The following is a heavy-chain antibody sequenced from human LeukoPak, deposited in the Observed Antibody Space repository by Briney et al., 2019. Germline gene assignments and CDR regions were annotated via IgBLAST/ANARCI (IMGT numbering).Heavy chain of an antibody. Sequence: GRSLRLSCAASGFTFSSYGMHWVHQAPGKGLEWVAVIWYDGSNKYYADSVKGRSTISRDNSKNTLYLQMNSLRAEDTAVYYCARSGIAAAGLTFDYWGQGTLVTVSS. D-gene: IGHD6-13*01. CDR1: GFTFSSYG. J-gene: IGHJ4*02. CDR2: IWYDGSNK. CDR3: ARSGIAAAGLTFDY. V-gene: IGHV3-33*01.